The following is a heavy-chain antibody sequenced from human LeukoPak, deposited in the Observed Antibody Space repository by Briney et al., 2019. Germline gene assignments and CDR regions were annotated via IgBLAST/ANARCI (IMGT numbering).Heavy chain of an antibody. CDR2: INPSGGFI. Sequence: ASVKVSCKASGYTFTNYYMHWVRQAPGQGLEWMGIINPSGGFISYAQKFQGRVTMTRDTSTSTVYMELSSLRVEDTAVYSCARAKWSDYWGQGTLVTVSS. CDR3: ARAKWSDY. CDR1: GYTFTNYY. V-gene: IGHV1-46*01. J-gene: IGHJ4*02. D-gene: IGHD2-15*01.